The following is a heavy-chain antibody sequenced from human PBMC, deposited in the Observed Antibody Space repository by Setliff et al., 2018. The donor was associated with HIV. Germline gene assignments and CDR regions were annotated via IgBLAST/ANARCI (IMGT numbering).Heavy chain of an antibody. Sequence: ASVKVSCKASGYTFTSYAMNWVRQAPGQGLEWMGWINSNTGNPTYAQGFPGRFVFSLDTSVSTAYLQISSLKAEDTDVYYCARGSYYGSGSNDAFDIWGQGTMVTVSS. CDR1: GYTFTSYA. D-gene: IGHD3-10*01. CDR3: ARGSYYGSGSNDAFDI. J-gene: IGHJ3*02. V-gene: IGHV7-4-1*02. CDR2: INSNTGNP.